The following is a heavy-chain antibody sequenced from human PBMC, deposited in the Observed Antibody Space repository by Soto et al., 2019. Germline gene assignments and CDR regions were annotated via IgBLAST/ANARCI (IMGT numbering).Heavy chain of an antibody. D-gene: IGHD6-13*01. CDR1: GGAISRGGYF. Sequence: SETLSLTCTVSGGAISRGGYFWSWVRQHPGKGLEGIGNIYYSGRTYYNPSLKSRVTISVDTSKNQFSLKLSSVTAADTAVYYCARFAREENPKVGSWYYFDYWGQGTRVT. CDR3: ARFAREENPKVGSWYYFDY. J-gene: IGHJ4*02. CDR2: IYYSGRT. V-gene: IGHV4-31*03.